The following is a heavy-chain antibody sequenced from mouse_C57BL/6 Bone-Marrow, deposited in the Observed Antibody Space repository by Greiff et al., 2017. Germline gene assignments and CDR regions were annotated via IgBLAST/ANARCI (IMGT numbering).Heavy chain of an antibody. CDR2: ISSGSSTI. Sequence: EVHLVESGGGLVKPGGSLKLSCAASGFTFSDYGMHWVRQAPEKGLEWVAYISSGSSTIDYADTVKGRFTLSRDNANNTLFLQMTSLRAEDTAKYYCARVDYWGQGTSVTVSS. J-gene: IGHJ4*01. CDR3: ARVDY. CDR1: GFTFSDYG. V-gene: IGHV5-17*01.